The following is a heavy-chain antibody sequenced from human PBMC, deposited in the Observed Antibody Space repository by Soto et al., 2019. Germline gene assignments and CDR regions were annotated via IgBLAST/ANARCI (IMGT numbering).Heavy chain of an antibody. J-gene: IGHJ2*01. V-gene: IGHV4-34*01. D-gene: IGHD3-9*01. CDR3: ARESHDILTGPPWVWYFDL. CDR1: GGSFSGYY. CDR2: INDRGSI. Sequence: QVQLQQWGAGPLRPLETLSLPCGVSGGSFSGYYWAWIRQSQGKGLEWIGEINDRGSINYNPSLKRRVSISVDTSKNHYYLNLRSVTAADTAVYDCARESHDILTGPPWVWYFDLWGRGTLVTVSS.